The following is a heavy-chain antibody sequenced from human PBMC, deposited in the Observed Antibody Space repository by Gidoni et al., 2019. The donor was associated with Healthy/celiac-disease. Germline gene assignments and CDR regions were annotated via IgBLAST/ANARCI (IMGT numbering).Heavy chain of an antibody. J-gene: IGHJ3*02. Sequence: EVQLVESGGGLVQPGGSLRLSCAASGFTFSSFWIHWVRQAPGKGLVWVSRINSDGSSTSYADSVKGRFTISRDNAKNTLFLQMNSLRAEDTAVYYCARGNYYDSSGYPDTFDIWGQGTMVTVSS. V-gene: IGHV3-74*01. D-gene: IGHD3-22*01. CDR2: INSDGSST. CDR3: ARGNYYDSSGYPDTFDI. CDR1: GFTFSSFW.